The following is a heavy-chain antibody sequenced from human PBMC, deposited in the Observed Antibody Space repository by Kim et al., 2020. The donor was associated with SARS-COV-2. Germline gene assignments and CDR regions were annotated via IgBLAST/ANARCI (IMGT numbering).Heavy chain of an antibody. J-gene: IGHJ4*02. CDR3: ARVREHIGFDY. D-gene: IGHD2-21*01. CDR2: GT. Sequence: GTNYAQKFQGRVTMTRDTSISTAYMERSRLRSDDTAVYYCARVREHIGFDYWGQGTLVTVSS. V-gene: IGHV1-2*02.